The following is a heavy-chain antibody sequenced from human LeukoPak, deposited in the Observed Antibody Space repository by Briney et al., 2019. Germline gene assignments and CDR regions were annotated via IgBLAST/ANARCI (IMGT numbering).Heavy chain of an antibody. V-gene: IGHV4-34*01. Sequence: SETLSLTCAVYGGSFSGYYWSWIRQPPGKGLEWIGSIYYSGGTYYNPSLKSRVTISVGTSKNQISLKMSSVTAADTAVYYCARRSMTTVDYWGQGTLVTVSS. J-gene: IGHJ4*02. CDR3: ARRSMTTVDY. CDR2: IYYSGGT. CDR1: GGSFSGYY. D-gene: IGHD4-11*01.